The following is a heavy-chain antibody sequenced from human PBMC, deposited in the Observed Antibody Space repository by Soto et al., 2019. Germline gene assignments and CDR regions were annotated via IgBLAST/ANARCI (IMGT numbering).Heavy chain of an antibody. V-gene: IGHV3-73*01. Sequence: EVQLVESGGGLVQPGGSLKLSCAASGFTFNGSAMHWVRQASGKGLEWVGRIRSKANSYATAYAASVKGRFTISRDDSKNTAYLQMNSLKTEDTAVYYCTVSIAAAGTRNYWGQGTLVTVSS. CDR3: TVSIAAAGTRNY. D-gene: IGHD6-13*01. CDR1: GFTFNGSA. J-gene: IGHJ4*02. CDR2: IRSKANSYAT.